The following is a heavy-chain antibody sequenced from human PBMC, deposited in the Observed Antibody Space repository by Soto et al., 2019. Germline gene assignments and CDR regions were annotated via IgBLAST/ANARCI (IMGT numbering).Heavy chain of an antibody. CDR3: VREDGKVGTNSAFDY. CDR2: TNGRGNYI. Sequence: GGSLRLSCASPGFTFSTYTMNWVRQAPGKGLEWVSSTNGRGNYIYYAESVKGRFTISRDNAKNSLYLQMDRLRAEDTALYYCVREDGKVGTNSAFDYWGLGALVTVSS. V-gene: IGHV3-21*01. D-gene: IGHD1-26*01. CDR1: GFTFSTYT. J-gene: IGHJ4*02.